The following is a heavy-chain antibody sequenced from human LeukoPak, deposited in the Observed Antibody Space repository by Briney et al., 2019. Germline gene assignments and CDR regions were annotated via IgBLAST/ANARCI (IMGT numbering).Heavy chain of an antibody. CDR2: MNPNSGNT. V-gene: IGHV1-8*01. CDR3: ARGVAIFLDAFDI. Sequence: ASVKVSCKASGYTFTSYDINWVRQATGQGLEWMGWMNPNSGNTGYAQRFQGRVTMTRNTSISTAYMELSSLRSEDTAVYYCARGVAIFLDAFDIWGQGTMVTVSS. J-gene: IGHJ3*02. D-gene: IGHD3-9*01. CDR1: GYTFTSYD.